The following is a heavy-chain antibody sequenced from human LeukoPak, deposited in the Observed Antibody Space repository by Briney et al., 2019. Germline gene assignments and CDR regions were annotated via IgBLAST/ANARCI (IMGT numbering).Heavy chain of an antibody. D-gene: IGHD6-13*01. CDR2: IIPILGIA. V-gene: IGHV1-69*04. CDR3: AAQIAAAGYFDY. J-gene: IGHJ4*02. CDR1: GGTFSSYA. Sequence: GASVKVSCKASGGTFSSYAISWVRQAPGQGLEWMGRIIPILGIANYAQKFQGRVTITADKSTSTAYMELSSLRSEDTAVYYCAAQIAAAGYFDYWGQGTLVTVSS.